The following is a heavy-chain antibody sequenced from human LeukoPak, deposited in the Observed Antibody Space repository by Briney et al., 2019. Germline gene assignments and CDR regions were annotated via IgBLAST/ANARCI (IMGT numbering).Heavy chain of an antibody. V-gene: IGHV3-23*01. D-gene: IGHD2-8*01. CDR1: GFTFTNYA. CDR2: TSDGGDAT. CDR3: AKGSSGVDSYFFDF. J-gene: IGHJ4*02. Sequence: GGSLRLSCAASGFTSGFTFTNYAMSWVRQAPGKGLEWVSATSDGGDATYYADSVKGRFTISRDNSKNTLYLQMNSLRAEDTAVYYCAKGSSGVDSYFFDFWGQGTLVTVSS.